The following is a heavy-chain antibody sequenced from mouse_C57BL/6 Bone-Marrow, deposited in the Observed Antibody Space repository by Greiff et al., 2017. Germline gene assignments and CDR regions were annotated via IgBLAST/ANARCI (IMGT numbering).Heavy chain of an antibody. Sequence: QVQLQQPGTELVKPGASVKLCCKASGYTFTSYWMHWVKQRPGQGLEWIGNINPSNGGTNYNEKFKSKATLTVDKSSSTAYMQLSSLTSEDSAVYYCARLLRYSYWYFDVWGTGTTVTVSS. V-gene: IGHV1-53*01. J-gene: IGHJ1*03. D-gene: IGHD1-1*01. CDR2: INPSNGGT. CDR1: GYTFTSYW. CDR3: ARLLRYSYWYFDV.